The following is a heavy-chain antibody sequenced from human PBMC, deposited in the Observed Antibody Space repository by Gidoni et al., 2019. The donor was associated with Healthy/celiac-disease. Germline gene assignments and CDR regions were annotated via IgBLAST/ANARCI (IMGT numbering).Heavy chain of an antibody. J-gene: IGHJ4*02. CDR3: ARSPPGSYGSGSYPFDY. V-gene: IGHV4-34*01. CDR2: INHSGST. D-gene: IGHD3-10*01. CDR1: GGSFSGYY. Sequence: QVQLQQWGAGLLKPSETLSLTCAVYGGSFSGYYWSWIRQPPGKGLEWIGEINHSGSTNYNPSLKSRVTISVDTSKNQCSLKLSSVTAADTAVHYCARSPPGSYGSGSYPFDYWGQGTLVTVSS.